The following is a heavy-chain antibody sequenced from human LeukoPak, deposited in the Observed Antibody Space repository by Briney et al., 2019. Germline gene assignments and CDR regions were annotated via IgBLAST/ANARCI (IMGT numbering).Heavy chain of an antibody. V-gene: IGHV1-3*01. CDR3: AGGYYGSSGYYRPNDY. D-gene: IGHD3-22*01. CDR2: INAGNGNT. Sequence: ASVTVSCTASGYTFTNYAVHWVRQAPGQRLEWMGWINAGNGNTEYSQNFQDRVTMTTDTSTSTAYMELRSLRSDDTAVYYCAGGYYGSSGYYRPNDYWGQGTLVTVSS. CDR1: GYTFTNYA. J-gene: IGHJ4*02.